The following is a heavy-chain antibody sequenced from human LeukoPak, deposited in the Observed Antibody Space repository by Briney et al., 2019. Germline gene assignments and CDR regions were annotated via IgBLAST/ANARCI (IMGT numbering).Heavy chain of an antibody. Sequence: KPTETLSLTCTVSGDSISSYYWSGMRGPPGKGLEGIGYFYNSGCTNYNHSLKSRVTISEDMSNNQFSLKLSSVTAADTAVYYCARALRLWGGNSGIAFDIWGQGTMVTVSS. J-gene: IGHJ3*02. D-gene: IGHD4-23*01. CDR3: ARALRLWGGNSGIAFDI. CDR2: FYNSGCT. CDR1: GDSISSYY. V-gene: IGHV4-59*01.